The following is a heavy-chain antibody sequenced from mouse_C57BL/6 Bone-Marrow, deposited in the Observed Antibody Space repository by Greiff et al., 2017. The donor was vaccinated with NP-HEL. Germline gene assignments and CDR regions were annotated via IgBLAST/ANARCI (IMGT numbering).Heavy chain of an antibody. J-gene: IGHJ4*01. V-gene: IGHV8-12*01. D-gene: IGHD2-3*01. CDR3: ARLIYDGYYRECYAMDY. CDR2: IYWDDDK. CDR1: GFSLSTSGMG. Sequence: QVTLKVSGPGILQSSQTLSLTCSFSGFSLSTSGMGVSWIRQPSGKGLEWLAHIYWDDDKRYNPSLKSRLTISKDTSRNQVFLKITSVDTADTATYYCARLIYDGYYRECYAMDYWGQGTSVTVSS.